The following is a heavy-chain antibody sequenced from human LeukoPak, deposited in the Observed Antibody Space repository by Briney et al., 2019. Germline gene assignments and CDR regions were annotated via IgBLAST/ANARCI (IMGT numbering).Heavy chain of an antibody. D-gene: IGHD3-10*01. CDR1: GGSISSYY. Sequence: PSETLSLTCTVSGGSISSYYWSWIRQPPGKGLEWIGYIHYSGSTNYNPSLKSRLTISVETSKNQFSLKLSSMTAADTAVYYCARDRGFGELLSIYFGYWGQGTLVTVSS. CDR2: IHYSGST. J-gene: IGHJ4*02. V-gene: IGHV4-59*12. CDR3: ARDRGFGELLSIYFGY.